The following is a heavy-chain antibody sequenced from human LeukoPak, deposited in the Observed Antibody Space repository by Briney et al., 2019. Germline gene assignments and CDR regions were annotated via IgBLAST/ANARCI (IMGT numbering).Heavy chain of an antibody. Sequence: SETLSLTCTISGGSVSDYYWSWIRQSPGKGLEWIGYIYYTGSTTYNPSLKSRVTISVDTSKNQFSLKLSSVTAADTAVYYCATFAVATTREEFDYWGQGTLVTVSS. J-gene: IGHJ4*02. V-gene: IGHV4-59*08. CDR3: ATFAVATTREEFDY. D-gene: IGHD5-24*01. CDR1: GGSVSDYY. CDR2: IYYTGST.